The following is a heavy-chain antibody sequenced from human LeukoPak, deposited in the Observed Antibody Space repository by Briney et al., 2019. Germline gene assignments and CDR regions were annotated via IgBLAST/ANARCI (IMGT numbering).Heavy chain of an antibody. CDR2: IYTSGST. Sequence: SETLSLTCTVSGGSISIYYWSWIRQPAGKGLEWIGRIYTSGSTNYNPSLKSRVTISVDTSKNQFSLKLSSVTAADTAVYYCARGGGQYSSSWRYYYMDVWGKGTTVAISS. V-gene: IGHV4-4*07. CDR3: ARGGGQYSSSWRYYYMDV. CDR1: GGSISIYY. D-gene: IGHD6-13*01. J-gene: IGHJ6*03.